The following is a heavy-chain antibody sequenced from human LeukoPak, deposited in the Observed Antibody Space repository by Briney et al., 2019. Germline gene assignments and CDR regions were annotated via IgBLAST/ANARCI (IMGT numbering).Heavy chain of an antibody. V-gene: IGHV3-9*01. CDR3: AKAAHTYYDYVWGSYRYDAFDI. Sequence: GGSLRLSCAASGFTFYDYAMHWVRHAPGKGLEGGSGISWCSGNIVYAVSVKGRFTIYRDNAKNSLYVQMNSPRAEDTALYYCAKAAHTYYDYVWGSYRYDAFDIWGQGTMVTVSS. CDR2: ISWCSGNI. CDR1: GFTFYDYA. J-gene: IGHJ3*02. D-gene: IGHD3-16*02.